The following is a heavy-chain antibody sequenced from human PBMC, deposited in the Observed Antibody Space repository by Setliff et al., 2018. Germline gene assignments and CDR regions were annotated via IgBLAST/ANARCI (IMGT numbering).Heavy chain of an antibody. CDR2: INPHGSEK. V-gene: IGHV3-7*01. J-gene: IGHJ4*02. Sequence: PSETLSLTCTVSGYSISSGYYWGWIRQPPGKGLEWLASINPHGSEKYYADSVKGRFTISRDNAKNSLSLQMNNLRIEDTAVYYCFGAGTCSYWGQGTLVTVSS. CDR3: FGAGTCSY. CDR1: GYSISSGYY. D-gene: IGHD3-10*01.